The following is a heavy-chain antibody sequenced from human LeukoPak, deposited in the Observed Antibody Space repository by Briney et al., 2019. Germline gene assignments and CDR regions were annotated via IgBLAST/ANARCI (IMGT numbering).Heavy chain of an antibody. CDR2: IRYDGGNK. V-gene: IGHV3-30*02. Sequence: PGGSLRLSCAASGFTFSSYGMHWVRQAPGKGLEWVAFIRYDGGNKYYADSVKGRFTISRDNSKNTLYLQMNSLRAEDTAVYYCAKDLDSSADYWGQGTLVTVSS. D-gene: IGHD6-6*01. CDR1: GFTFSSYG. CDR3: AKDLDSSADY. J-gene: IGHJ4*02.